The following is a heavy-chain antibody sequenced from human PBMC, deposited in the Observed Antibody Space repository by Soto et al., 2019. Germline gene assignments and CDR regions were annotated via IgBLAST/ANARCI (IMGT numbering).Heavy chain of an antibody. J-gene: IGHJ4*02. CDR1: GFTCSSAW. CDR3: AADIPPPQGPSYPIDY. D-gene: IGHD1-26*01. CDR2: IKSKADGETI. Sequence: VGSLRHSCATSGFTCSSAWMSWVRQAPGEGLEWVGRIKSKADGETIEYAAPVKGRFTISRDDSKATVFLQMNSLKAEDTAIYYCAADIPPPQGPSYPIDYWGQGTLVTVSS. V-gene: IGHV3-15*01.